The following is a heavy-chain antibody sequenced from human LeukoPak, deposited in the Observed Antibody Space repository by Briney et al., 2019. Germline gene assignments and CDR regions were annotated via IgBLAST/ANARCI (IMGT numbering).Heavy chain of an antibody. CDR3: ARVWSVNYYGMDV. D-gene: IGHD2-8*02. Sequence: GGPLRLSCAASVFTFSSHSMNWVPEARGKGLVWVSYFSSSSSYIYYAHSVKGRFNISRDNAKDSLYPQMNSLRAEDTAVYYCARVWSVNYYGMDVWGQGTTVTVSS. J-gene: IGHJ6*02. CDR2: FSSSSSYI. CDR1: VFTFSSHS. V-gene: IGHV3-21*01.